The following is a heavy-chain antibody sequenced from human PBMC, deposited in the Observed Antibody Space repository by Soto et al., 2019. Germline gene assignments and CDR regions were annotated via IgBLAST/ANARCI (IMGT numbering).Heavy chain of an antibody. J-gene: IGHJ6*02. CDR3: ARGTGTTRRYYYYGMDV. CDR2: MNPNSGNT. Sequence: AASVKVSCKASGYTFTSYDINWVRQATGQGLEWMGWMNPNSGNTGYAQKFQGRVTMTRNTSISTAYMELSSLRSEDTAVYYCARGTGTTRRYYYYGMDVWGQGTTVTVSS. CDR1: GYTFTSYD. V-gene: IGHV1-8*01. D-gene: IGHD1-7*01.